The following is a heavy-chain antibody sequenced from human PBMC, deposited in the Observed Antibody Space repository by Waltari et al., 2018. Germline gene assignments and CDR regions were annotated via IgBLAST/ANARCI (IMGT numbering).Heavy chain of an antibody. CDR2: IQSNSGGA. V-gene: IGHV1-2*06. J-gene: IGHJ6*02. Sequence: QVQLMQSGAEVKKPGASVKVSCKASGYTFTGYYIPWVRKTHGQGLEWMGRIQSNSGGANFAQKFQGRVTMTRDTSTSTVYMELSRLTFDDTAVYYCARDQSMTNYYYGMDVWGQGTTVTVS. CDR3: ARDQSMTNYYYGMDV. CDR1: GYTFTGYY.